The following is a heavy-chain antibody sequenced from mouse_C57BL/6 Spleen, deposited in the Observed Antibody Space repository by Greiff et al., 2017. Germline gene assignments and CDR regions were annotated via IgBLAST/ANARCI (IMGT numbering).Heavy chain of an antibody. J-gene: IGHJ4*01. V-gene: IGHV1-59*01. CDR2: IDPSDSYT. Sequence: QVQLKQPGAELVRPGTSVKLSCKASGYTFTSYWMHWVQQRPGQGLEWIGVIDPSDSYTNYNQKFKGKATLTVDTSSSTAYMQLSSLTSEDSAVYDGARSRDSSGPYYAMDYWGQGNSVTVSS. CDR3: ARSRDSSGPYYAMDY. CDR1: GYTFTSYW. D-gene: IGHD3-2*02.